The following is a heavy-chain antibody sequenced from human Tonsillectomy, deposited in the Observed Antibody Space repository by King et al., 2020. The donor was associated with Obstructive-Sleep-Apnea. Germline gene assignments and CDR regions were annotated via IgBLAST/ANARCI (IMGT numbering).Heavy chain of an antibody. CDR3: AKDIGIWFGESKSFDY. D-gene: IGHD3-10*01. CDR1: GFTFDDYA. V-gene: IGHV3-9*01. CDR2: ISWNSGSI. Sequence: DVQLVESGGGLVQPGRSLRLSCAASGFTFDDYAMHWVRQAPGKGLEWVSGISWNSGSIGYADSVKGRFTISRDNAKNSLYLQMNSLRAEDTALYYCAKDIGIWFGESKSFDYWGQGTLVTVSS. J-gene: IGHJ4*02.